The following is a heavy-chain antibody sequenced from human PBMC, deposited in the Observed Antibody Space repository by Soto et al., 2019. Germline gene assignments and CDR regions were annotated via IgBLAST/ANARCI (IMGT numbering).Heavy chain of an antibody. CDR3: AKGAVAGTPTSYSYYGMDF. Sequence: QVQLLQSGAEVKKPGSSVRVSCEASGGTFRTYAISWVRQAPGQGLEWMGEIIPIFGTVNYAQKFQGRVTMNAGESTTTVYMDLRSLRAEETAVYYCAKGAVAGTPTSYSYYGMDFWGQGTTVTVPS. CDR2: IIPIFGTV. D-gene: IGHD6-19*01. V-gene: IGHV1-69*12. CDR1: GGTFRTYA. J-gene: IGHJ6*02.